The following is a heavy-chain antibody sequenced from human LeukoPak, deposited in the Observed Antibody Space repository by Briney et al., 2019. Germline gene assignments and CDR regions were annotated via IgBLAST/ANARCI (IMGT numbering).Heavy chain of an antibody. V-gene: IGHV4-39*01. D-gene: IGHD6-13*01. Sequence: SETLSLTCTVSGGSIISTAYYWGWIRPPPGKGLEWIGSIYYSGSTYYSPSLKSRLTISVDTSKNQFSLKLSSVTAADTAVYYCARGLSAAVDYWGQGTLVTVSS. CDR3: ARGLSAAVDY. J-gene: IGHJ4*02. CDR1: GGSIISTAYY. CDR2: IYYSGST.